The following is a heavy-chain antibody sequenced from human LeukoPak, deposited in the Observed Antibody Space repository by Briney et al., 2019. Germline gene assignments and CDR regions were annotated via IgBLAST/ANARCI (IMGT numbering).Heavy chain of an antibody. CDR3: ASPGEAYADAFDI. V-gene: IGHV3-48*01. Sequence: PGGSLRLSCAASGFTFSSYSMNWVRQAPGKGLEWVSYISSSSSTIYYADSVKGRFTISRDNAKNSLYLQMNSLRAEDTAVYYCASPGEAYADAFDIWGQGTMVTVSS. CDR2: ISSSSSTI. CDR1: GFTFSSYS. J-gene: IGHJ3*02. D-gene: IGHD2-8*01.